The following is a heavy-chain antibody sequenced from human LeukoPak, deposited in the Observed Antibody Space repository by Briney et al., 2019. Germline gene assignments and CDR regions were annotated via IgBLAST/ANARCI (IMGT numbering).Heavy chain of an antibody. V-gene: IGHV1-2*02. CDR2: INPNSGGT. J-gene: IGHJ4*02. CDR3: ARDLVGVVTFQINFDY. D-gene: IGHD2-21*02. Sequence: ASVKVSCKASGYTFIDYYMHWVRQAPGQGLEWMGWINPNSGGTNYAQKFQGRVTMTRDTSISTAYMELSRLKSDDTAVYYCARDLVGVVTFQINFDYWGQGTLVTVSS. CDR1: GYTFIDYY.